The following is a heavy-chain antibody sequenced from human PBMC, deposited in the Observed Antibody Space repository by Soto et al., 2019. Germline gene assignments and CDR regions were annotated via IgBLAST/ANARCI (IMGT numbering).Heavy chain of an antibody. V-gene: IGHV5-51*01. J-gene: IGHJ4*02. CDR1: GYTFNTYW. CDR2: IYPLNSDT. Sequence: PGESLKISCKTSGYTFNTYWIGWVRQMPGKGLEWMGIIYPLNSDTRYSPSFHGQVTLSADKSISTTYLQWSSLKASDTAMYYCARRDNSGFTDYWGQGTLVTVYS. CDR3: ARRDNSGFTDY. D-gene: IGHD3-22*01.